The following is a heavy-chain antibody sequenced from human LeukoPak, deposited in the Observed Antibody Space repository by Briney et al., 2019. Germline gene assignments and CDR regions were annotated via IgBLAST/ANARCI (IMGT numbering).Heavy chain of an antibody. CDR1: GYSFTSYW. D-gene: IGHD6-19*01. Sequence: GGSLKISCKGSGYSFTSYWIGWVRQMPGKGLEWMGIIYPGGSDTRYSPSFQGQVTISADKSISTAYLQWSSLKASDTAMYYCGLRYSSGWYGYWGQGTLVTVSS. CDR3: GLRYSSGWYGY. J-gene: IGHJ4*02. CDR2: IYPGGSDT. V-gene: IGHV5-51*01.